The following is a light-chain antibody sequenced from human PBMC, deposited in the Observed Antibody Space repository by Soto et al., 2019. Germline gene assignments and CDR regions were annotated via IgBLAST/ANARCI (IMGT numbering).Light chain of an antibody. V-gene: IGLV2-14*01. CDR2: EVS. CDR3: SSYTSSSTLAV. Sequence: SALTQPASVSGSPGQSITISCTGTSSDVGGYNYVSWYQQHPGKAPKLMIYEVSNRPSGVPNRFSGSKSGNTASLTISGLQAEDEADYYCSSYTSSSTLAVFGTGTKVTVL. CDR1: SSDVGGYNY. J-gene: IGLJ1*01.